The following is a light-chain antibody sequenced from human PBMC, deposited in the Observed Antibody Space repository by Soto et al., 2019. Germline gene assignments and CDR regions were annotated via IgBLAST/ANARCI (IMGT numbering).Light chain of an antibody. J-gene: IGKJ1*01. V-gene: IGKV3-20*01. CDR3: QQYGSSTAT. CDR1: RTVSIN. CDR2: AAS. Sequence: DIVMTQSPATLSVSLGERATISCRASRTVSINLACYQQKPGKAPQLLIYAASTMATGIPDRFSGSWSGTDSPITISRLEPEDVAEYYCQQYGSSTATFGQGTKVDIK.